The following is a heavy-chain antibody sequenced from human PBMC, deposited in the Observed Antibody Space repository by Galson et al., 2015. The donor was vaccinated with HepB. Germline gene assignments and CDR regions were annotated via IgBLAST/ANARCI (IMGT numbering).Heavy chain of an antibody. CDR1: GFTFSTYA. D-gene: IGHD3-10*01. J-gene: IGHJ4*02. Sequence: LRLSCAASGFTFSTYAMTWVRQAPGKGLEWVSGMSGGGGSTYYADSVKGRCTVSRDNSKSTLYLQMNSLSPDDTAVYYCAKKAKPSGSYDNLDYWGQGTLVTVSS. CDR2: MSGGGGST. V-gene: IGHV3-23*01. CDR3: AKKAKPSGSYDNLDY.